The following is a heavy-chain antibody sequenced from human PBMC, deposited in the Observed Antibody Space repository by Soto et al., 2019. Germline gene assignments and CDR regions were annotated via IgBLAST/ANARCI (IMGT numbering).Heavy chain of an antibody. CDR1: GGTFSSYA. CDR3: ATGPGRDIVVVTAAIGYYYGMDC. CDR2: IIPIFGTA. V-gene: IGHV1-69*01. Sequence: QVQLVQSGAEVKKPGSSVKGSCKASGGTFSSYAISWVRQAPGQGLEWMGGIIPIFGTANYAQKFQGRVTITADESTSTAYMELSSLRSEDTAVYYCATGPGRDIVVVTAAIGYYYGMDCGGQGTTVTVSS. D-gene: IGHD2-2*02. J-gene: IGHJ6*02.